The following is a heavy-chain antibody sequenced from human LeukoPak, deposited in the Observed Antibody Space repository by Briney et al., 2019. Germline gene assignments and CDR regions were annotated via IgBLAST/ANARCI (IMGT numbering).Heavy chain of an antibody. Sequence: PGGSLRLSCAASGFTFSSFAMSWVRQAPGKGLEWVSGISGSGGSTYYADSVKGRFTISRDNSKNTLYLQMNSLRAEDTAVYYCAKDARDFDAFDIWGQGTMVTVSS. J-gene: IGHJ3*02. CDR2: ISGSGGST. D-gene: IGHD2-21*02. CDR3: AKDARDFDAFDI. CDR1: GFTFSSFA. V-gene: IGHV3-23*01.